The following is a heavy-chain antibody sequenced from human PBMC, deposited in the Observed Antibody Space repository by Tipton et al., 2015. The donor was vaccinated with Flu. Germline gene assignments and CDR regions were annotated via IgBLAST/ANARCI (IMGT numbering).Heavy chain of an antibody. V-gene: IGHV1-46*01. CDR1: GYIFTSHY. J-gene: IGHJ6*02. Sequence: QVQLVQSGAEVKKPGASVKISCKASGYIFTSHYMHWVRQAPGQGLEWMGVIKPSGGSTNYAQRFQGRVTMTRDTSTSIVYMELSSLRSEDTAVYYCGRDQTDIVVVPAAFYDFGLDVWGQGTTVTVSS. D-gene: IGHD2-2*01. CDR2: IKPSGGST. CDR3: GRDQTDIVVVPAAFYDFGLDV.